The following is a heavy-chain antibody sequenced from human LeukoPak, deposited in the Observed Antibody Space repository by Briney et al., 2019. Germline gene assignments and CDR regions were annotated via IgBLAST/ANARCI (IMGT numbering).Heavy chain of an antibody. J-gene: IGHJ4*02. V-gene: IGHV1-3*01. Sequence: ASVKVSCKASGYTFTSYAIHWVRQAPGQRLEWMGWISAGNGNTKYSQNFQGRVTFISNTSATTAFMELSSLRSEDAAVYYCARESGSGSNDYWGQGTLVTVSS. CDR3: ARESGSGSNDY. CDR1: GYTFTSYA. CDR2: ISAGNGNT. D-gene: IGHD1-26*01.